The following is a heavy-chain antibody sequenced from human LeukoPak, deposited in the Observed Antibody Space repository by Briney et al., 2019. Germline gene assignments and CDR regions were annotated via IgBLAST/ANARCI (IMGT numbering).Heavy chain of an antibody. CDR2: IKRIIDGGTT. CDR1: GFTVRNTG. J-gene: IGHJ4*02. CDR3: AAQGGSGDLRY. Sequence: GGSLRLSCAAPGFTVRNTGMNWFRQAPGKGLEWVGRIKRIIDGGTTDYAAPVKGRFTVSRDDSINTLYLQMSSLKTEDTAVYYCAAQGGSGDLRYWGQGTLVTVSS. V-gene: IGHV3-15*01. D-gene: IGHD4-17*01.